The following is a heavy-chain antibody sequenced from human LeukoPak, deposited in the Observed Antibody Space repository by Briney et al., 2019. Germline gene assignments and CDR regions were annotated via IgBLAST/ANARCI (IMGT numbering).Heavy chain of an antibody. CDR2: ISAYNGNT. D-gene: IGHD3-10*01. CDR1: GYTFPSYG. Sequence: ASVKVSCKASGYTFPSYGISWVRQAPGQGLEWMGWISAYNGNTNYAQKLQGRVTMTTDTSTSTAYMELRSLRSDDTAVYYCARDDVLLWFGELPNWGQGTLVTVSS. V-gene: IGHV1-18*01. J-gene: IGHJ4*02. CDR3: ARDDVLLWFGELPN.